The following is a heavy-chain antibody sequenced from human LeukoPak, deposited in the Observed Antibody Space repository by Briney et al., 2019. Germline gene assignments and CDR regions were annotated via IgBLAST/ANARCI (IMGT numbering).Heavy chain of an antibody. CDR1: GGSISSGGYS. D-gene: IGHD3-10*01. CDR2: IYHSGST. J-gene: IGHJ4*02. V-gene: IGHV4-30-2*02. Sequence: PSQTLSLTCAVSGGSISSGGYSWSWIRQPPGKGLEWIGYIYHSGSTYYNPSLKSRVTISVDTSKNQFSLKLSSVTAADTAVYYCARMGHYGSRTGGMLDYWGQGTLVTVSS. CDR3: ARMGHYGSRTGGMLDY.